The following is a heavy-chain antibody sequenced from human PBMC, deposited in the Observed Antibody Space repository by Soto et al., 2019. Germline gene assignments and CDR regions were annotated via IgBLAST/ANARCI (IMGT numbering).Heavy chain of an antibody. J-gene: IGHJ6*03. CDR1: GVSFSGYS. CDR3: GRCPPRKTPTTTVLPMDV. D-gene: IGHD4-4*01. V-gene: IGHV4-34*01. CDR2: INSSGST. Sequence: SESLSLTCAVYGVSFSGYSSSWVRQPPGKGLEWVGAINSSGSTTYNPSLKGGDTISADTSQNQFYRKLSTVNAADTAVYYVGRCPPRKTPTTTVLPMDVWGKGTTVTVS.